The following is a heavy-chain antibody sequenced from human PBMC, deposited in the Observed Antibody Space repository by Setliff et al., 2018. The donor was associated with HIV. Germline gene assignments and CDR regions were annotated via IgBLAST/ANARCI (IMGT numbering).Heavy chain of an antibody. Sequence: GGSLRLSCAASGFTFNSYEMNWVRQAPGKGLEWISYISSRGGTIYYADFVKGRFTISRDNAKNSLYLQMNSLRAEDTAVYYCAGGYCSGGSCYPRDYWGPGTLVTVSS. D-gene: IGHD2-15*01. CDR1: GFTFNSYE. CDR2: ISSRGGTI. V-gene: IGHV3-48*03. J-gene: IGHJ4*02. CDR3: AGGYCSGGSCYPRDY.